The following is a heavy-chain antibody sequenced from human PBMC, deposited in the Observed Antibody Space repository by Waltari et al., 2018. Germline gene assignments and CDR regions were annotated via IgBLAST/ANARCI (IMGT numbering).Heavy chain of an antibody. CDR2: SNTNSGKT. J-gene: IGHJ6*04. CDR1: GYTFTSYD. Sequence: QVQLVQSGAEVKKPGASVKVSCKASGYTFTSYDINWVRQATGQGLEWRGWSNTNSGKTGYAQKVQGRGTMTRNTSISTAYMELSSLRSEDTAVYYCARLVVAATGTNPDVWGKGTTVTVSS. V-gene: IGHV1-8*01. D-gene: IGHD2-15*01. CDR3: ARLVVAATGTNPDV.